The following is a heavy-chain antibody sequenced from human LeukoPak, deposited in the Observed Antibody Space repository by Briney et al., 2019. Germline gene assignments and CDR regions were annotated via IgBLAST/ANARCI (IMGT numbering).Heavy chain of an antibody. Sequence: PSETLSHTCSVSGGAISSYYWSWIRQPPGKGLEWIGYIYYSGSTNYNPSLKSRVTISVDTSKNQFSLKLSSVTAADTAVYYCARDSNAFDIWGRGTVVTVSS. CDR3: ARDSNAFDI. J-gene: IGHJ3*02. D-gene: IGHD2-2*01. V-gene: IGHV4-59*12. CDR1: GGAISSYY. CDR2: IYYSGST.